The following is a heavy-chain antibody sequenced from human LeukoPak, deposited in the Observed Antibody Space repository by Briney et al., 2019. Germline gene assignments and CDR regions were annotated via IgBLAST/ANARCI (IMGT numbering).Heavy chain of an antibody. CDR3: ARDFTTVTLTN. Sequence: ASVTVSCTASGYTFTSYAMNWVRQAPGQGLEWMGWINTNTGNPTYAQGFTGRFVFSLDTSVSTAYLQISSLKAEDTAVYYCARDFTTVTLTNWGQGTLVTVSS. D-gene: IGHD4-17*01. J-gene: IGHJ4*02. V-gene: IGHV7-4-1*02. CDR2: INTNTGNP. CDR1: GYTFTSYA.